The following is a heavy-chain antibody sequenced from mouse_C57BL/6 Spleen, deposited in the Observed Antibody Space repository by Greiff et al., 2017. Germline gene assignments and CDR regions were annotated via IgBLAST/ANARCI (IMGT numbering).Heavy chain of an antibody. CDR1: GYTFTSYW. Sequence: VKLQQPGAELVKPGASVKMSCKASGYTFTSYWITWVKQRPGQGLEWIGDIYPGSGSTNYNEKFKSKATLTVDTSSSTAYMQLSSLTSEDSAVYYGARWDYGSSYNFDVWGTGTTVTVSS. J-gene: IGHJ1*03. V-gene: IGHV1-55*01. D-gene: IGHD1-1*01. CDR3: ARWDYGSSYNFDV. CDR2: IYPGSGST.